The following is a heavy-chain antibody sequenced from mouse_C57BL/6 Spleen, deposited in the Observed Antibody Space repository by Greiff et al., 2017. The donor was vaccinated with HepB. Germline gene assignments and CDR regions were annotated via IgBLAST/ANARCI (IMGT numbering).Heavy chain of an antibody. Sequence: EVQLVESGGGLVKPGGSLKLSCAASGFTFSDYGMHWVRQAPEKGLEWVAYISSGSSTIYYADTVKGRFTISRDNAKNTLFLQMTSLRSEDTAMYYCAKGYDYHAMDYWGQGTSVTVSS. J-gene: IGHJ4*01. CDR3: AKGYDYHAMDY. CDR2: ISSGSSTI. CDR1: GFTFSDYG. D-gene: IGHD2-10*02. V-gene: IGHV5-17*01.